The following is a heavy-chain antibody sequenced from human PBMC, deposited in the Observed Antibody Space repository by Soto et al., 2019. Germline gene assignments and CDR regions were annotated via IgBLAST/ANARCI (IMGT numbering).Heavy chain of an antibody. CDR2: ISAYNGNT. V-gene: IGHV1-18*01. Sequence: QVQLVQSGAEVKKPGASVKVSCKASGYTFTSYGISWVRQAPGQGLEWMGGISAYNGNTNYAQKLQGRVTMTTDTSTSIAYMELRSLRSADTAVYYCARSRRDGAGSFPLYYGGQVTLGTVSS. D-gene: IGHD3-10*01. J-gene: IGHJ4*02. CDR3: ARSRRDGAGSFPLYY. CDR1: GYTFTSYG.